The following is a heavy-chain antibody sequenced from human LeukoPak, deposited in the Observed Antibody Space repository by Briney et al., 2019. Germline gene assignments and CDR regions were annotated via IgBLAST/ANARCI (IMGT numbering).Heavy chain of an antibody. CDR1: GFTFSSYW. CDR3: ASHPPPSAYDFWSGYYSEGYYYYYYYMDV. D-gene: IGHD3-3*01. Sequence: GGSLRLSCAASGFTFSSYWMSWVRQAPGKGLEWVANIKQDGSEKYYVDSVKGRFTISRDNAKNSLYLQMNSLRAEDTAVYYCASHPPPSAYDFWSGYYSEGYYYYYYYMDVWGKGTTVTVSS. V-gene: IGHV3-7*01. J-gene: IGHJ6*03. CDR2: IKQDGSEK.